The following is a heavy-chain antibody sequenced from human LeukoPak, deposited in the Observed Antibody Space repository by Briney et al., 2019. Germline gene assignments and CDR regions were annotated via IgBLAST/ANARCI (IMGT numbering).Heavy chain of an antibody. V-gene: IGHV4-59*01. CDR1: GGSISSYY. CDR3: ARASWLPQSRNYYYMDV. Sequence: PSETLSLTCTVSGGSISSYYWSWIRQPPGKGLEWIGYIYYSGSTNYNPSLKSRVTISVDTSKNQFSLKLCSVTAADTAVYYCARASWLPQSRNYYYMDVWGKGTTVTISS. J-gene: IGHJ6*03. CDR2: IYYSGST. D-gene: IGHD5-12*01.